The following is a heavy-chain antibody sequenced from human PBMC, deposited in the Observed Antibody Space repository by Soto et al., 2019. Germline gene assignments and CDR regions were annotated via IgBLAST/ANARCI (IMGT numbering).Heavy chain of an antibody. CDR2: IYLGDSDT. CDR1: GYSFTSYW. V-gene: IGHV5-51*01. D-gene: IGHD3-22*01. Sequence: GESLKISCKGSGYSFTSYWIGWVRQMPGKGLEWMGIIYLGDSDTRYSPSFQGQVTISADMSISTAYLQWSSLMASDTAMYYCARLGGGSGYAYWRYGMDVWGQGTMVTVSS. CDR3: ARLGGGSGYAYWRYGMDV. J-gene: IGHJ6*02.